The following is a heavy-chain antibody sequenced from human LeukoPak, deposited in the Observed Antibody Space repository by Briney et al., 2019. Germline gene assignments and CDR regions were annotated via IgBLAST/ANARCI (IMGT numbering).Heavy chain of an antibody. CDR2: INHSGST. Sequence: SETLSLTCAVYGGSFSGYYWSWIRKPPGKGLEWIGEINHSGSTNYNPSLRSRVTISVDTSKNQFSLKLSSVTAADTAVYYCATSEYSSSSDAFDIWGQGTMVTVSS. D-gene: IGHD6-6*01. CDR3: ATSEYSSSSDAFDI. J-gene: IGHJ3*02. V-gene: IGHV4-34*01. CDR1: GGSFSGYY.